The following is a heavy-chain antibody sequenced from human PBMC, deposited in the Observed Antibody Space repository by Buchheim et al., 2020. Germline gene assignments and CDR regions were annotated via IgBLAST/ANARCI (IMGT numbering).Heavy chain of an antibody. Sequence: EVQLVESVGGLVQPGGSLRLSCAASGFTFSSYSIAWVRQAPGKGLELVSYISSSSSTIYYADSVKGRFTISSDNAKNSLYLQMNSLRAEDTAVYYCARVIVGATGASDYWGQGTL. D-gene: IGHD1-26*01. CDR1: GFTFSSYS. J-gene: IGHJ4*02. V-gene: IGHV3-48*04. CDR3: ARVIVGATGASDY. CDR2: ISSSSSTI.